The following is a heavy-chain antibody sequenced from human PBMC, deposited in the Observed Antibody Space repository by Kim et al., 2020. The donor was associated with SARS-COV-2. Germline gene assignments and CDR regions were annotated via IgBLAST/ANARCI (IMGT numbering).Heavy chain of an antibody. D-gene: IGHD3-16*01. V-gene: IGHV3-23*01. J-gene: IGHJ6*02. CDR3: ANGGVGRYGLDV. CDR2: T. Sequence: TYYADSVKGRFTISSDFSKKTLHLQMSSLRVDDTAVYYCANGGVGRYGLDVWGQGNTVTVS.